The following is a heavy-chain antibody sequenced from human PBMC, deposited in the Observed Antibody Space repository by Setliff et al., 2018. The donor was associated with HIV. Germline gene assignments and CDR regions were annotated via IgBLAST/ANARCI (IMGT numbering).Heavy chain of an antibody. V-gene: IGHV1-18*01. Sequence: ASVKVSCKASGYTFTSYGISWVRQAPGQGLEWMGWISAYNGNTNYAQKFPGRFTMNTDTSTRTAYMELRSLRSDDTAVYYCARDPSSWFYFDYWGQGTLVTVS. CDR3: ARDPSSWFYFDY. CDR2: ISAYNGNT. CDR1: GYTFTSYG. D-gene: IGHD6-13*01. J-gene: IGHJ4*02.